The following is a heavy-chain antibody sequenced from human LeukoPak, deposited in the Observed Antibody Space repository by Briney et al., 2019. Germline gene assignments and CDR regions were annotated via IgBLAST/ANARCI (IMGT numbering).Heavy chain of an antibody. V-gene: IGHV3-21*01. J-gene: IGHJ4*02. CDR2: ISSSSSYI. Sequence: GGSLRLSCAVSGFTFSSYSMNWVRQALGKGLEWVSAISSSSSYIYYADSVKGRFTISRDNARNSLYLQMNSLRAEDTAMYYCAREGAAAAPYWGQGTLVTVSS. D-gene: IGHD6-13*01. CDR3: AREGAAAAPY. CDR1: GFTFSSYS.